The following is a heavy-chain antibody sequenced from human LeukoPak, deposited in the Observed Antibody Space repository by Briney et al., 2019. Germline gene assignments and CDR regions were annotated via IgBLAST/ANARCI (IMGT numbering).Heavy chain of an antibody. V-gene: IGHV3-23*01. CDR3: AKDVCTSPRCLLYFDS. Sequence: PGGSLRLSCTTSGFAFSNYAMNWVRQAPGKGPEWVSGISGFNTYYADSVKGRFTIFRDNSKNVLYLQMDRLRAEDTAVYSCAKDVCTSPRCLLYFDSRGQGTLVTVSS. D-gene: IGHD2-8*01. CDR2: ISGFNT. J-gene: IGHJ4*02. CDR1: GFAFSNYA.